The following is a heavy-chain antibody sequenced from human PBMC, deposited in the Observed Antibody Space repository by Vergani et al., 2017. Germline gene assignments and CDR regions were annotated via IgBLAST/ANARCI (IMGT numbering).Heavy chain of an antibody. CDR1: GFTLSSHT. V-gene: IGHV3-33*01. CDR2: IWYDGSNK. J-gene: IGHJ3*02. Sequence: QVQLEESGGGVVQPGRSLRLSCAGSGFTLSSHTMHWVRQAPGKGLEWVAVIWYDGSNKYYADSVKGRFTISRDNSKYTLYLQMNSLRAEVTDVYYCDRQYSGSNMDAFDIWGQGTMVTVSS. D-gene: IGHD1-26*01. CDR3: DRQYSGSNMDAFDI.